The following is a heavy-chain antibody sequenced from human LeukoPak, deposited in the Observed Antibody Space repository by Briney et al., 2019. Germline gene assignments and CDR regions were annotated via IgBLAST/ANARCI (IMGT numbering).Heavy chain of an antibody. CDR2: ISKDGDYE. CDR1: GITFSNYE. CDR3: AVIVGRWDHFDR. V-gene: IGHV3-30*03. Sequence: QPGGSLRLSCAASGITFSNYEFHWVRQAPGKGPQWVAVISKDGDYEYSIDSEKGRFTISRDNSKNMVYLQMSSLTVEDTAVYYCAVIVGRWDHFDRRGQGTLATVSS. D-gene: IGHD2-21*01. J-gene: IGHJ4*02.